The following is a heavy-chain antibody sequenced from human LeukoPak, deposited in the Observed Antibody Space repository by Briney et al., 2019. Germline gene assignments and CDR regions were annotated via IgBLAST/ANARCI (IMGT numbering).Heavy chain of an antibody. CDR1: GFTVSSNY. J-gene: IGHJ4*02. D-gene: IGHD6-13*01. V-gene: IGHV3-66*01. CDR3: ARGSSSWYSAFDY. CDR2: IYSGGST. Sequence: GGSLRLSCAASGFTVSSNYMSWVRQAPGKGLEWVSVIYSGGSTYYADSVRGRFTISRDNSKNTLYLQMNSLRAEDTAVYYCARGSSSWYSAFDYWGQGTLVTVSS.